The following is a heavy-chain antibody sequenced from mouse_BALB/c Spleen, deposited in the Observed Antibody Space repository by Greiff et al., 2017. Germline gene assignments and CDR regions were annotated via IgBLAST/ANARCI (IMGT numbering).Heavy chain of an antibody. V-gene: IGHV10-1*02. Sequence: EVQRVESGGGLVQPKGSLKLSCAASGFTFNTYAMNWVRQAPGKGLEWVARIRSKSNNYATYYADSVKDRFTISRDDSQSMLYLQMNNLKTEDTAMYYCVRLGVPAMDYWGQGTSVTVSS. CDR3: VRLGVPAMDY. CDR2: IRSKSNNYAT. J-gene: IGHJ4*01. D-gene: IGHD4-1*01. CDR1: GFTFNTYA.